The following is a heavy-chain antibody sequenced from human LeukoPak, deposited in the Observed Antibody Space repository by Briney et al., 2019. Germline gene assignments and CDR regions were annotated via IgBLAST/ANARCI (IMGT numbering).Heavy chain of an antibody. Sequence: GGSLRLSCAASGFTFSSYAMSWVRQAPGKGLEWVSAISGGGGSTYYADSVKGRFTISRDNSKNTLYLQVNSLRAEDTAVYYCAKFLLGTMIVVVKPDAFDIWGQGTMVTVSS. CDR1: GFTFSSYA. D-gene: IGHD3-22*01. J-gene: IGHJ3*02. V-gene: IGHV3-23*01. CDR3: AKFLLGTMIVVVKPDAFDI. CDR2: ISGGGGST.